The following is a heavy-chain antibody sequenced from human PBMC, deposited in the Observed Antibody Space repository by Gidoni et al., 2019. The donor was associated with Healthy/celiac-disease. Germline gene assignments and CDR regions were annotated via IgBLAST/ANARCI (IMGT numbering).Heavy chain of an antibody. V-gene: IGHV5-51*01. Sequence: EVQLVQSGAEVKKPGESLKISCKGSGYSFTSYWIGWVRQMPGKGLEWMGIIYPGDSDTRYSPSFQGQVTISADKSISTAYLQWSSLKASDTAMYYCARQDCSGGSCYSPFDYWGQGTLVTVSS. J-gene: IGHJ4*02. CDR1: GYSFTSYW. D-gene: IGHD2-15*01. CDR2: IYPGDSDT. CDR3: ARQDCSGGSCYSPFDY.